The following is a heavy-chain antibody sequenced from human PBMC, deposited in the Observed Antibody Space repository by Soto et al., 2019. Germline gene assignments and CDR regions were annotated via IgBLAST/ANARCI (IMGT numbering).Heavy chain of an antibody. D-gene: IGHD6-6*01. CDR1: GYGFTTYG. CDR3: GRGRDGDY. Sequence: QVHLVQSGAEVKKPGASVKVSCKGSGYGFTTYGITWVRQAPGQGLEWMAWISAHNGNTNYAQKLQGRVTVTRDTSTSTAYMELRSLGSDDTAVYYCGRGRDGDYWGQGALVTVSS. V-gene: IGHV1-18*01. J-gene: IGHJ4*02. CDR2: ISAHNGNT.